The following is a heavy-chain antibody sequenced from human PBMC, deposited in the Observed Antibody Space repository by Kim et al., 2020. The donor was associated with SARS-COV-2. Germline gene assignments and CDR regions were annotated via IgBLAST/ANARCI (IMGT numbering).Heavy chain of an antibody. Sequence: GGSLRLSCAASGLNFGSYAMNWVRQTPGKGLEWVSAISCDGRNKDYADSVKGRFTISRDNSKSTLYLEMNSLRVEDTAVYYCARGGYCASMSLYYYYNGMDVWGQGTTVTVSS. CDR2: ISCDGRNK. D-gene: IGHD3-16*01. CDR1: GLNFGSYA. J-gene: IGHJ6*02. V-gene: IGHV3-30-3*01. CDR3: ARGGYCASMSLYYYYNGMDV.